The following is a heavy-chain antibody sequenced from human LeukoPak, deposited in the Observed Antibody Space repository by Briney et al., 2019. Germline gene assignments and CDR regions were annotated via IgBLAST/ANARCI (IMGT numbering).Heavy chain of an antibody. CDR2: INPSGGST. Sequence: ASVKVSCKASGYTFTSYYMHWVRQAPGQGLEWMGIINPSGGSTSYAQKFQGRVTMTRDMSTSTVYMELSSLRSEDTAVYYCARGSPARNIAAADDVEFDYWGQGTLVTVSS. V-gene: IGHV1-46*01. D-gene: IGHD6-13*01. CDR3: ARGSPARNIAAADDVEFDY. J-gene: IGHJ4*02. CDR1: GYTFTSYY.